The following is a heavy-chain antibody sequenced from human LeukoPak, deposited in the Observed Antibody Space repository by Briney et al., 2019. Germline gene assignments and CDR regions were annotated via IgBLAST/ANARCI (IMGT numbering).Heavy chain of an antibody. V-gene: IGHV3-30*03. CDR3: AWDSSGYYYGAFDI. J-gene: IGHJ3*02. CDR2: ISYDGSNK. D-gene: IGHD3-22*01. Sequence: RSLRLSCAASGFTFSNYGMQWVRQAPGKGLEWVAVISYDGSNKYYADSVKGRFTISRDNSKNTLYLQMNSLRAEDTAVYYCAWDSSGYYYGAFDIWGQGTMVTVSS. CDR1: GFTFSNYG.